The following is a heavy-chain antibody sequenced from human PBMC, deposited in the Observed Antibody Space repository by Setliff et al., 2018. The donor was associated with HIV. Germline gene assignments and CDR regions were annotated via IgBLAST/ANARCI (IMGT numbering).Heavy chain of an antibody. CDR3: AKAHWDPLSPDY. D-gene: IGHD1-26*01. V-gene: IGHV3-23*01. CDR1: GFAFSPYG. Sequence: PGESLKISCAASGFAFSPYGMNWVRQAPGKGLEWVSTINSGERTFYAKSVKGRFTISRDNSKSTLYLQVNSLRAEDTAVYFCAKAHWDPLSPDYWDQGTLVTVSS. CDR2: INSGERT. J-gene: IGHJ4*02.